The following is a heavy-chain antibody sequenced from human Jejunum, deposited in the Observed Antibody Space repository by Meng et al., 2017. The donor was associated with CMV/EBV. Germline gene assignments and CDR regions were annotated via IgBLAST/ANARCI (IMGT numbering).Heavy chain of an antibody. Sequence: ISNYMHWVRTAHGQGLEWMGIINLSGGYTTYAQKFQGRVTMTRDTSTSTVYMELSSLRSEDTAVYYCARPAVPAANYYYYYGLDVWGQGTTVTVSS. D-gene: IGHD2-2*01. CDR3: ARPAVPAANYYYYYGLDV. V-gene: IGHV1-46*01. CDR2: INLSGGYT. J-gene: IGHJ6*02. CDR1: ISNY.